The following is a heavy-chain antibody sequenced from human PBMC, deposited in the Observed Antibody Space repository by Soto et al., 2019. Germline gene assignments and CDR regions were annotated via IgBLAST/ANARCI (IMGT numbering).Heavy chain of an antibody. J-gene: IGHJ4*02. CDR3: TGGSSPNSYFFDQ. CDR1: GIPLNKYS. Sequence: GSLRLSCAASGIPLNKYSMNWVRQAPGKGLEWVSSISSSSAHLYYTDSVKGRFTISRDNAKSSLYLQMNSLTAEDTAIYYCTGGSSPNSYFFDQWGQGTLVTVSS. D-gene: IGHD1-1*01. V-gene: IGHV3-21*04. CDR2: ISSSSAHL.